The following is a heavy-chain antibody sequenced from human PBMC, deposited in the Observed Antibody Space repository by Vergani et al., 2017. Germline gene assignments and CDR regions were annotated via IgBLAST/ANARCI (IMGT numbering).Heavy chain of an antibody. CDR2: ISSSSSTI. Sequence: EVQLVESGGGLVQPGGSLRLSCAASGFTFSSYSMNWVRQAPGKGLEWVSYISSSSSTIYYADSVKGRFTISRDNAKNSLYLQMNSLRAEDTAVYYCARAQDPLLWFGELIPAPFTPDYWGQGTLVTVSS. CDR3: ARAQDPLLWFGELIPAPFTPDY. CDR1: GFTFSSYS. V-gene: IGHV3-48*01. D-gene: IGHD3-10*01. J-gene: IGHJ4*02.